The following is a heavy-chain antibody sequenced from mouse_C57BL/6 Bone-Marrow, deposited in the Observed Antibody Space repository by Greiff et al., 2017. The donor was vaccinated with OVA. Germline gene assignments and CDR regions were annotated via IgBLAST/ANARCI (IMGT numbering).Heavy chain of an antibody. V-gene: IGHV1-55*01. CDR1: GYTFTSYW. Sequence: VKLKQPGAELVKPGASVKMSCKASGYTFTSYWITWVKQRPGQGLEWIGDIYPGSGSTNYNEKFKSKATLTVDTSSSTAYMQLSSLTSEDSAVYYCARNYGSSSPDYWGQGTTLTVSS. J-gene: IGHJ2*01. CDR2: IYPGSGST. D-gene: IGHD1-1*01. CDR3: ARNYGSSSPDY.